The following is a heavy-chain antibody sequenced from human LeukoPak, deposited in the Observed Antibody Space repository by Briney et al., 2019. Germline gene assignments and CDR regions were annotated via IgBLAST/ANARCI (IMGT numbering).Heavy chain of an antibody. CDR2: INYRGST. V-gene: IGHV4-39*07. CDR3: ARDPRLPGGYFYYGMDV. Sequence: SETLSLTCTVSDGSVSSTNYYWGWIRQPPGKGLEWIGIINYRGSTYYNPSLRSRVIISVDTSKNQFSLKLSSVTAADTAVYYCARDPRLPGGYFYYGMDVWGQGTTVTVSS. CDR1: DGSVSSTNYY. J-gene: IGHJ6*02. D-gene: IGHD2-15*01.